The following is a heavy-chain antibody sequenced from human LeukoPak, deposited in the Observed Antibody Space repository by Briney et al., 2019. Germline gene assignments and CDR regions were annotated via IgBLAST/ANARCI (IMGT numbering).Heavy chain of an antibody. CDR2: INHSGST. CDR3: ARGQYYYDSSGYYYPYYFDY. Sequence: SETLSLTCAVYGGSFSGYYWSWIRQPPGKGLEWIGEINHSGSTNYNPSLKSRVTISVDTSNNQFSLKLSSVTAADTAVYYCARGQYYYDSSGYYYPYYFDYWGQGTLVTVSS. V-gene: IGHV4-34*01. J-gene: IGHJ4*02. CDR1: GGSFSGYY. D-gene: IGHD3-22*01.